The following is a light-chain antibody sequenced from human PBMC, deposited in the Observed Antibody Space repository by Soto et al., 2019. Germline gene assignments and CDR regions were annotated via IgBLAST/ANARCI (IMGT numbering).Light chain of an antibody. CDR3: QQHYNTPWT. V-gene: IGKV1-39*01. CDR2: TAS. CDR1: QRISTY. J-gene: IGKJ1*01. Sequence: DIQLTQAPSSLSASVGDRITITCRASQRISTYLNWYQQKPGKAPELVIYTASSLESGVPSMFSGSGSGTDFTLTISSLQAEDLATYYCQQHYNTPWTFGQGTKVEIK.